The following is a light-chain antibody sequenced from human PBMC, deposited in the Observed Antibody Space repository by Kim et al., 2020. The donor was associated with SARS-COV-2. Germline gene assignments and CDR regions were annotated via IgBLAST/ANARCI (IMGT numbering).Light chain of an antibody. CDR1: LSVSSN. Sequence: EIVLTQSPDTLSVSPGEGATLSCRASLSVSSNLAWYQHKPGQTPRLLIYSASTRATGIPARFSGSGSGTEFTLTISSLQSEDFAVYYCNHYNNWPPLMYTFGQGTKLEI. J-gene: IGKJ2*01. V-gene: IGKV3-15*01. CDR3: NHYNNWPPLMYT. CDR2: SAS.